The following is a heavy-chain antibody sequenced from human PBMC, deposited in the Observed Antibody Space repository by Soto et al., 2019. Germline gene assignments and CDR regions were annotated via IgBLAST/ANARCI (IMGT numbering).Heavy chain of an antibody. D-gene: IGHD6-19*01. CDR1: GFTFSSDD. CDR3: ARDRRLWHCSGWCRNSFDP. V-gene: IGHV3-48*03. CDR2: ISSSGSTK. J-gene: IGHJ5*02. Sequence: PGGSLRLSCAASGFTFSSDDMNWVPQAPGKGLEWVSYISSSGSTKYYADSVKGRFTISRDNAKDSLYLQMNSLRAEDTAVYYCARDRRLWHCSGWCRNSFDPWGQGTVVTV.